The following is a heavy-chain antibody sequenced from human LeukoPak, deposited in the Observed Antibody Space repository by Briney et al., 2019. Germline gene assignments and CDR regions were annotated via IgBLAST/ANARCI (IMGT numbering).Heavy chain of an antibody. CDR3: AREGYYGSGSYFDP. D-gene: IGHD3-10*01. CDR2: IYTSGST. CDR1: GGSISSYY. V-gene: IGHV4-4*07. Sequence: ASETLSLTCTVSGGSISSYYWSWIRQPAGKGLEWIGRIYTSGSTNYNPSLKSRVTMSVDTSKNQFSLKLSSVTAADTAVYYCAREGYYGSGSYFDPWGQGTLVTVSS. J-gene: IGHJ5*02.